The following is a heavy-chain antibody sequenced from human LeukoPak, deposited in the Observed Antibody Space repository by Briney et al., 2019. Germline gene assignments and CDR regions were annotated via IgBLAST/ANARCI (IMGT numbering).Heavy chain of an antibody. V-gene: IGHV1-69*05. CDR2: IIPIFGTA. J-gene: IGHJ6*03. D-gene: IGHD3-22*01. CDR3: ARGDSSGVYYYYMDV. CDR1: GGTFSSYA. Sequence: SVKVSCKASGGTFSSYAISWVRQAPGQGLEWMGGIIPIFGTANYAQKFQGRVTITTDESTSTAYMELSGLRSEDTAVYYCARGDSSGVYYYYMDVWGKGTTVIVSS.